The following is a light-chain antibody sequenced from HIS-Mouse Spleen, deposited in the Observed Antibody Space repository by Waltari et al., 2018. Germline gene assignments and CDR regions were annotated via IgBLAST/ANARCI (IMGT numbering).Light chain of an antibody. CDR1: SSNIGKHA. V-gene: IGLV1-51*01. Sequence: QSVFTQPPSVSAAPGQKVTITCSGSSSNIGKHAGTWYQQLPGTAPKLLIYDNNKRPSGIPDRFSGSKSGTSATLGITGLQTGDEADYYCGTWDSSLSAGVFGGGTKLTVL. CDR3: GTWDSSLSAGV. J-gene: IGLJ2*01. CDR2: DNN.